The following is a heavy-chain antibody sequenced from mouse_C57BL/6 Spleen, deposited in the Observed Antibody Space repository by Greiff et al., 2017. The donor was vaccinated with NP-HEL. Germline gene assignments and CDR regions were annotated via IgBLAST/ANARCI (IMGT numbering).Heavy chain of an antibody. J-gene: IGHJ2*01. CDR1: GYTFTSYW. Sequence: VQLQQPGAELVMPGASVKLSCKASGYTFTSYWMHWVKQRPGQGLEWIGEIDPSDSYTNYNQKFKGKSTLTVDKSSSTAYMQLSSLTSEDSAVYYCARHPYYYGSSYLGDWGQGTTLTVAS. CDR2: IDPSDSYT. V-gene: IGHV1-69*01. D-gene: IGHD1-1*01. CDR3: ARHPYYYGSSYLGD.